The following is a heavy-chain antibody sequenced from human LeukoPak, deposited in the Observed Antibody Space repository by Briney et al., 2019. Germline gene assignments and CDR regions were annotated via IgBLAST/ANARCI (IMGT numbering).Heavy chain of an antibody. CDR3: ARLTGAASGTYYFDF. V-gene: IGHV3-9*01. CDR1: GFIFDDYA. Sequence: PGGSLRLSCVASGFIFDDYAMYWVRQAPGKGLEWVSGISWNSRIIDYADSVKGRFTISRDNAKTSLFLQMNSLTTDDTDFYYCARLTGAASGTYYFDFWGQGTLVTVSS. CDR2: ISWNSRII. D-gene: IGHD1-26*01. J-gene: IGHJ4*02.